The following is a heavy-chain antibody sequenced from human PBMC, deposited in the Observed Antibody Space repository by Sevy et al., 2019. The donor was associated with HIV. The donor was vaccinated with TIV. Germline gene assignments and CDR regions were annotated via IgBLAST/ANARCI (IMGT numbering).Heavy chain of an antibody. CDR2: IKQDGSEK. CDR1: GFTFSNYW. V-gene: IGHV3-7*01. Sequence: GGSLRLSCAASGFTFSNYWMSWVRQAPGKGLEWVANIKQDGSEKYYVDSVKGRFTISRDNAKNSLYLQMNSLRAEDTAVYYCARDSGSGTYYNDYWGKGTLVTVSS. D-gene: IGHD3-10*01. J-gene: IGHJ4*02. CDR3: ARDSGSGTYYNDY.